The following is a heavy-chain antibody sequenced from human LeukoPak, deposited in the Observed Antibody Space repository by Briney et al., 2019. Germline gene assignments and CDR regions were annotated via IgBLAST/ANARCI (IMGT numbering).Heavy chain of an antibody. D-gene: IGHD1-26*01. CDR1: GFPLSHYW. Sequence: GGSLSLSCAASGFPLSHYWMSWVRQTPAKGLEWVANIKEDGSEKYSADSVKGRFTISRDNAKNALYLQMNSLRVEDTAVYFCARGDSASKIDYWGQGTLVTVSS. J-gene: IGHJ4*02. CDR2: IKEDGSEK. V-gene: IGHV3-7*01. CDR3: ARGDSASKIDY.